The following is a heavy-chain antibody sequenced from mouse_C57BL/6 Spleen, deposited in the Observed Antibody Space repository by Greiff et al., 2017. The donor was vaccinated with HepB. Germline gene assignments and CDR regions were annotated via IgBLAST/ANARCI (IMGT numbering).Heavy chain of an antibody. D-gene: IGHD1-1*01. CDR2: IYWDNYK. CDR3: ARRPNYYGSIDY. V-gene: IGHV8-12*01. J-gene: IGHJ4*01. CDR1: GFSLSTSGMG. Sequence: QVTLKESGPGILQSSQTLSLTCSFSGFSLSTSGMGVSWIRQPSGKGLEWLAHIYWDNYKLYNPSLKSRLTISEDTSRNQVFLKITSVDTADTATYDCARRPNYYGSIDYWGQGTSVTVSS.